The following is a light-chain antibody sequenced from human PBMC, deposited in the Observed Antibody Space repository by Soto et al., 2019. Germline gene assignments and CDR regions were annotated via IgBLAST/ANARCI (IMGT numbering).Light chain of an antibody. J-gene: IGKJ1*01. CDR1: QSVSSNY. V-gene: IGKV3-20*01. Sequence: EIVLTQSPGTLSLSPGERATLSCRASQSVSSNYLAWYRRKPGQAPRLLIYGASNRATDIPGRFSGSGSGTDFTLTITRLEPEDVAVYYCQQYGRSPPTFGPGTRVEIK. CDR2: GAS. CDR3: QQYGRSPPT.